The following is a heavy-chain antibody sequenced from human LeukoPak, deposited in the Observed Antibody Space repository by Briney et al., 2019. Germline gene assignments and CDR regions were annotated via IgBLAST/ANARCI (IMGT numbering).Heavy chain of an antibody. CDR1: GFMFSGYA. Sequence: PGGSLRLSCATSGFMFSGYAMSWVRQAPGKRLEWVSSITGSGDSTFYADSVRGRFTVSRDNSESTLFLQMNSLRAEDTAIYYCAKDGIFRRRCNSGVCYFDSWGQGTLVAVSS. CDR2: ITGSGDST. D-gene: IGHD2-8*01. CDR3: AKDGIFRRRCNSGVCYFDS. J-gene: IGHJ4*02. V-gene: IGHV3-23*01.